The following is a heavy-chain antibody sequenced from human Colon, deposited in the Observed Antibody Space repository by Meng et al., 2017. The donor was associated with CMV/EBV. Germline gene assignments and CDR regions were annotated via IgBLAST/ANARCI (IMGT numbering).Heavy chain of an antibody. CDR1: GFACSNGW. J-gene: IGHJ4*02. D-gene: IGHD5-12*01. CDR3: VTDDTGHDWGY. V-gene: IGHV3-15*07. CDR2: IKSERDDETR. Sequence: ACGFACSNGWMNWVRPAPGKGLEWVARIKSERDDETRDYAAPVKGRFVISRDDSNKMLHLQMNSLRREDTALYYCVTDDTGHDWGYWGQGTLVTVSS.